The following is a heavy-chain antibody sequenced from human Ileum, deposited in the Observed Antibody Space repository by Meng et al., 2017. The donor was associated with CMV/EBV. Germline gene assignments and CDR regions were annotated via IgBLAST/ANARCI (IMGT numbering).Heavy chain of an antibody. J-gene: IGHJ4*02. CDR2: INPNSGGT. CDR1: GYTCHGYY. V-gene: IGHV1-2*02. D-gene: IGHD2/OR15-2a*01. Sequence: GPLVAGVQRPGGSVNVCCNASGYTCHGYYKHWVRPAPGQGLEWMGWINPNSGGTNYAQNFQGRVTMTRDTSIATAYMEVSRLRSDDTAVYYCARGGHGNTAFDYWGQGTLVTVSS. CDR3: ARGGHGNTAFDY.